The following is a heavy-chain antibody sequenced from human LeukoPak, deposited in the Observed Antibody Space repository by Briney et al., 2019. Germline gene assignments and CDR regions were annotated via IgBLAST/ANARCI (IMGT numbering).Heavy chain of an antibody. CDR1: GVSISSSYSY. V-gene: IGHV4-39*07. J-gene: IGHJ4*02. CDR3: ARNKWFGELSHFDC. Sequence: SETLSLTCTVSGVSISSSYSYWGWIRQPPGKGLEWIGEINHSGSTNYNPSLKSRVTISVDTSKNQFSLKLSSVTAADTAVYYCARNKWFGELSHFDCWGQGTLVTVSS. CDR2: INHSGST. D-gene: IGHD3-10*01.